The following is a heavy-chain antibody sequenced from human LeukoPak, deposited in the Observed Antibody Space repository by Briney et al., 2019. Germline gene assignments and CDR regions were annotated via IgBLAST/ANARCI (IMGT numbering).Heavy chain of an antibody. J-gene: IGHJ4*02. D-gene: IGHD3-10*01. CDR1: GGSFSGYY. Sequence: PSETLSLTCAVYGGSFSGYYWSWIRQPPGKGLEWIGEINHSGSTNYNPSHKSRVTISVDTSKNQFSLKLSSVTAADTAVYYCARGLRWGITMVRARTYFDYWGQGTLVTVSS. CDR2: INHSGST. CDR3: ARGLRWGITMVRARTYFDY. V-gene: IGHV4-34*01.